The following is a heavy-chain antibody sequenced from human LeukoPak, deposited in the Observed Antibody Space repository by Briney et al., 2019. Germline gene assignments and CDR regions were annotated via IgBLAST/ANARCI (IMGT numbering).Heavy chain of an antibody. CDR2: IYYSGST. V-gene: IGHV4-39*02. D-gene: IGHD6-13*01. CDR3: AKEGYSRGYYSYYYMDV. J-gene: IGHJ6*03. CDR1: GGSICSSSYY. Sequence: SETLSLTCTVSGGSICSSSYYWGWIRQPPGKGLEGIGSIYYSGSTYYNPSLKSRVTISVDTSKNQFSLKLSSVTAAGTAVYYCAKEGYSRGYYSYYYMDVWGKGTTVTVSS.